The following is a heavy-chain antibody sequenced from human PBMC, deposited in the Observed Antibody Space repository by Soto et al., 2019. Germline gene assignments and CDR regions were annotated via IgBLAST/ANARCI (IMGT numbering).Heavy chain of an antibody. CDR2: IYYTGST. J-gene: IGHJ4*02. D-gene: IGHD2-21*02. V-gene: IGHV4-31*02. CDR1: GGSISSGGYY. CDR3: ARRKSGDDYFDY. Sequence: QVQLQESGPGLVKPSQTLSLMCTVSGGSISSGGYYWNWIRQHPGRGLEWIGYIYYTGSTHYNSSLRSRITMSVDTSENQFSLKLSSVTAADAAVYYCARRKSGDDYFDYWGQGTLVTVSS.